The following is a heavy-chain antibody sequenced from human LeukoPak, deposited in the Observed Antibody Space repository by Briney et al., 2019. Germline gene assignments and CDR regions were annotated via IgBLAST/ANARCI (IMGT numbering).Heavy chain of an antibody. CDR3: ARDRSHCSSTSCYYYYGMDV. Sequence: SVKVSRKASGGTFSSYAISWVGQAPGQGLEWMGGIIPIFGTANYAQKFQGRVTITADESTSTAYMELSSLRSEDTAVYYCARDRSHCSSTSCYYYYGMDVWGKGTTVTVSS. D-gene: IGHD2-2*01. V-gene: IGHV1-69*13. J-gene: IGHJ6*04. CDR1: GGTFSSYA. CDR2: IIPIFGTA.